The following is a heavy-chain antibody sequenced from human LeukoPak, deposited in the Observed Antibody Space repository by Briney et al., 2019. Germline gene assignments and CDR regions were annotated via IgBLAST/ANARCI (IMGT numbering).Heavy chain of an antibody. J-gene: IGHJ3*02. V-gene: IGHV3-7*01. Sequence: GGSLRLSCAASGLTFSTYSMNWVRQAPGKGLEWVANIKQDGSEKYYVDSVKGRFTISRDNAKNSLYLQMNSLRAEDTAVYYCAREEGQQLDAFDIWGQGTMVTVSS. CDR1: GLTFSTYS. CDR3: AREEGQQLDAFDI. D-gene: IGHD6-13*01. CDR2: IKQDGSEK.